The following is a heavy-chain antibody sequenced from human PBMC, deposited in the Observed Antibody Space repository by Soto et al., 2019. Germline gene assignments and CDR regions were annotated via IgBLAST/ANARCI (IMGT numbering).Heavy chain of an antibody. Sequence: PGGSLRLSCAASGFTFSNFHIHWVRQIPGKGLEWMAVIWFDGSNKYYADSVKGRFTISRDNPKNTLYLQMNSLRPEDTAVYYCARDAYGMDVWGQGTTVTVSS. J-gene: IGHJ6*02. CDR2: IWFDGSNK. V-gene: IGHV3-33*01. CDR3: ARDAYGMDV. CDR1: GFTFSNFH.